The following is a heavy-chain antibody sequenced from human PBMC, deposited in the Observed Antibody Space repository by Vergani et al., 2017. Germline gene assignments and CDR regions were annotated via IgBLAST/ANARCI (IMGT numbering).Heavy chain of an antibody. J-gene: IGHJ6*03. CDR3: AGDVTILGVGLGHQTRYYYYMDV. CDR1: GGSISSGSYY. V-gene: IGHV4-61*02. D-gene: IGHD3-3*01. CDR2: IYTSGST. Sequence: QVQLQESGPGLVKPSQTLSLTCTVSGGSISSGSYYWSWIRQPAGKGLEWIGRIYTSGSTNYNPSLKSRVTMSVDTSKNQFSLKLSSVTAADTAVYYCAGDVTILGVGLGHQTRYYYYMDVWGKGTTVTVSS.